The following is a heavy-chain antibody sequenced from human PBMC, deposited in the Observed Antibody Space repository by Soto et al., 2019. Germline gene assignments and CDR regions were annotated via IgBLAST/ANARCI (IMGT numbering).Heavy chain of an antibody. J-gene: IGHJ5*02. CDR2: INHSGSP. Sequence: QVQLQQWGAGLLKPSETLSLTCAVYGGSFSGYYWSWILQPPGKGLEWIGEINHSGSPNYNPSIQSRVTISVDTSKNQFSLELSSVTAADTAVYYCARGMNSGSYSWFDPWGEGTLVAVSS. D-gene: IGHD1-26*01. V-gene: IGHV4-34*01. CDR1: GGSFSGYY. CDR3: ARGMNSGSYSWFDP.